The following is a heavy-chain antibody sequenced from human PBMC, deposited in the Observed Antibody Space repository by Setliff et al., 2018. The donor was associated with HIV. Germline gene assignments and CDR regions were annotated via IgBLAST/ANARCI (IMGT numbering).Heavy chain of an antibody. Sequence: GGSLRLSCAASGFTFSNSWMHWVRQAPGKGLVGVSRINTDGSSATYADSVKGRFTNSRDNAKNTLYLQMDRLRAEDTAVYYCARGGAHPSWFDSWGQGTLVTVSS. D-gene: IGHD3-16*01. J-gene: IGHJ5*01. CDR2: INTDGSSA. CDR3: ARGGAHPSWFDS. CDR1: GFTFSNSW. V-gene: IGHV3-74*03.